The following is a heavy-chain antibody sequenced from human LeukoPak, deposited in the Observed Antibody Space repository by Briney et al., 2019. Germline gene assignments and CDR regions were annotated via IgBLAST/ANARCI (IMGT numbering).Heavy chain of an antibody. D-gene: IGHD6-13*01. Sequence: PPGGSLRLSCVASAFTFSSSWMNWVRQAPGKGLEWVSYISSSGGTISYADSVKGRFTISRDNAKNSLYLQMNSLRAEDTAIYYCARSGQHLFDFWGQGTLVTVSS. CDR1: AFTFSSSW. CDR3: ARSGQHLFDF. CDR2: ISSSGGTI. V-gene: IGHV3-48*03. J-gene: IGHJ4*02.